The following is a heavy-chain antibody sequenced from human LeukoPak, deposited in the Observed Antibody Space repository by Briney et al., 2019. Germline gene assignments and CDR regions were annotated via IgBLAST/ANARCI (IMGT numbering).Heavy chain of an antibody. CDR3: ARLGFGESRDY. CDR1: GGSFSGYY. D-gene: IGHD3-10*01. V-gene: IGHV4-34*01. CDR2: INHSGST. Sequence: PSETLSLTCAVYGGSFSGYYWSWIRQPPGKGLEWIGEINHSGSTNYNPSLKSRVTISVDTSKNQFSLKLSSVTAADTAVYYCARLGFGESRDYWGQGTLVTASS. J-gene: IGHJ4*02.